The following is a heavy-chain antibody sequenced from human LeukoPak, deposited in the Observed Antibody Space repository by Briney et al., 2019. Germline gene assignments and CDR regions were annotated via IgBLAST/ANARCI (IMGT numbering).Heavy chain of an antibody. J-gene: IGHJ4*02. D-gene: IGHD3-10*01. CDR1: GGSFSGYY. CDR3: ARDESPLTLKYGSGSYYDY. Sequence: SETLSLTCAVYGGSFSGYYWGWIRQPPGKGLEWIGSIYYSGSTYYNPSLKSRVTISVDTSKNQFSLKLSSVTAADTAVYYCARDESPLTLKYGSGSYYDYWGQGTLVTVSS. CDR2: IYYSGST. V-gene: IGHV4-34*01.